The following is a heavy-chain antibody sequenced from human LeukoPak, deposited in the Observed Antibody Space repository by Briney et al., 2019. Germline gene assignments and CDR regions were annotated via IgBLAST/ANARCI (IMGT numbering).Heavy chain of an antibody. CDR1: GGSISSYY. D-gene: IGHD2-2*01. V-gene: IGHV4-59*01. CDR3: ARLKCISTTCPSRYVMDV. CDR2: IYYSGST. Sequence: SETLSLTCSDSGGSISSYYWSWIRQPPGKGLEYIGYIYYSGSTNYNPSLKSRVTISVDTSKDQFSLNLTSVTAADTAVYYCARLKCISTTCPSRYVMDVWGQGTTVTVSS. J-gene: IGHJ6*02.